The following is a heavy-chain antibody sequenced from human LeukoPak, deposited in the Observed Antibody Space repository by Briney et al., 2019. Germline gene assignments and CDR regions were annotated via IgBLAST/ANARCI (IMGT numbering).Heavy chain of an antibody. V-gene: IGHV1-2*02. CDR2: INPKNGAT. D-gene: IGHD2-21*02. CDR3: ARGQFQPGVVVTANPHYYFGMDV. CDR1: GYTFTGYF. J-gene: IGHJ6*02. Sequence: ASVKVSCKASGYTFTGYFIHWVRQAPGQGLEWMGWINPKNGATNYVQEFQGRVTMTRDTSINTAYMELRRLRSDDTAVYFCARGQFQPGVVVTANPHYYFGMDVWGQGTTVTVSS.